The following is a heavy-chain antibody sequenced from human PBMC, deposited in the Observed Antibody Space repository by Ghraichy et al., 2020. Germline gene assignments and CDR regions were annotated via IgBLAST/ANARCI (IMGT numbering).Heavy chain of an antibody. Sequence: LSLTCAASGFTFSSYSMNWVRQAPGKGLEWISSISSSSSYIYYADSVKGRFTISRDNAKNSLYLQMNSLRAEDTAMYYCARDRVVAAGTHGHWGQGTLVTVSS. V-gene: IGHV3-21*01. CDR3: ARDRVVAAGTHGH. D-gene: IGHD6-25*01. CDR1: GFTFSSYS. J-gene: IGHJ4*02. CDR2: ISSSSSYI.